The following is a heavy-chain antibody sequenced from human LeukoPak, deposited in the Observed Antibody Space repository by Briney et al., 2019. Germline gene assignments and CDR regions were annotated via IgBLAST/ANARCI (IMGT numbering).Heavy chain of an antibody. J-gene: IGHJ5*02. CDR2: IRSKAYGGTT. V-gene: IGHV3-49*04. CDR1: GFTFGGYA. CDR3: SRDAVGFGANWFDP. Sequence: PGGSLRLSCTASGFTFGGYAMNWVRQAPGKGREWVGFIRSKAYGGTTQYAASVKGRFTISRDDSKSIAYLQMNSLKTEDTAVYYCSRDAVGFGANWFDPWGQGTLVTVSS. D-gene: IGHD3-10*01.